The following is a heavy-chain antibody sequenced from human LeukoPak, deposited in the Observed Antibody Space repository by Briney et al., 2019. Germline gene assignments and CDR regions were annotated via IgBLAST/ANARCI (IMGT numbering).Heavy chain of an antibody. V-gene: IGHV4-61*02. CDR1: GGSISSGSYY. CDR2: IYTSGST. CDR3: ARGFGAVVAAIDY. J-gene: IGHJ4*02. Sequence: SETLSLTCTVSGGSISSGSYYWSWIRQPAGKGLEWIGRIYTSGSTNYNPSLESRVTISVDTSKNQFSLKLSSVTAADTAVYYCARGFGAVVAAIDYWGQGTLVTVSS. D-gene: IGHD2-15*01.